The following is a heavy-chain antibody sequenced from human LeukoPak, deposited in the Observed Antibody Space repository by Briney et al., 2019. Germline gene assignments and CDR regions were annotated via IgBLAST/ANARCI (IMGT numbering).Heavy chain of an antibody. CDR3: ARELVVTAARGPELDY. J-gene: IGHJ4*02. CDR1: GFIFITYW. V-gene: IGHV3-7*03. CDR2: RGREGRGK. Sequence: GGSLRLSCAASGFIFITYWMSWLRQAPWTGLEGVSNRGREGRGKNYVGSVKGRFTISRDNAKNSLYLQMNGLRAEDTDVYYCARELVVTAARGPELDYWGQGIQVTVSS. D-gene: IGHD2-2*01.